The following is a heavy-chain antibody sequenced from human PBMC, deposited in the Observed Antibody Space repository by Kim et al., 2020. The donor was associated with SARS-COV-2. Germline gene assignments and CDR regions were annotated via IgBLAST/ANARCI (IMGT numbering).Heavy chain of an antibody. D-gene: IGHD2-21*01. CDR3: ARSVAIMPPGMDV. J-gene: IGHJ6*02. V-gene: IGHV1-3*01. Sequence: KQSETIQGRDTVSRDTSASPAYMGLRSLRSEDTAVYYCARSVAIMPPGMDVWGQGTTVTVSS.